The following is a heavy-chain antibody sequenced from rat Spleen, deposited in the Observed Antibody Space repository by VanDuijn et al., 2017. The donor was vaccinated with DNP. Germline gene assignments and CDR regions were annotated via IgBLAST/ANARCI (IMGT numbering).Heavy chain of an antibody. CDR1: GFTFSNYH. V-gene: IGHV5-7*01. J-gene: IGHJ2*01. CDR3: AKPDY. CDR2: ISYDGSST. Sequence: EVQLVESGGGLVRPGRSLKLSCAASGFTFSNYHMAWVRQAPKKGLEWVATISYDGSSTNYRDSVQGRFTLSRDNAKSILYLQMDSLRSEDTATYYCAKPDYWGQGVMVTVSS.